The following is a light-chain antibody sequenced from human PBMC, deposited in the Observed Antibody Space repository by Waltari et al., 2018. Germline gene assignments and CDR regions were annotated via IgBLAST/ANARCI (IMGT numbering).Light chain of an antibody. Sequence: DIQMTQAPSTLSASVGDRVTITCQTRPGVTIWLACYQQTPGSAPRLLIYQASTLESGVPSRFRGSGSGTEFTLTISSLQPDDSATYYCKQYDHYPLTFGQGTRVELK. J-gene: IGKJ1*01. CDR3: KQYDHYPLT. CDR1: PGVTIW. V-gene: IGKV1-5*03. CDR2: QAS.